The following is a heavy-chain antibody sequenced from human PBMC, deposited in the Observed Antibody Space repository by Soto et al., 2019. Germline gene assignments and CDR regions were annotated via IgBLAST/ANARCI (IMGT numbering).Heavy chain of an antibody. CDR2: MNPNSGNT. V-gene: IGHV1-8*01. Sequence: QVQLVQSGAEVKKPGASVKVSCKASGYTFTSYDINWVRQATGQGLEWMGWMNPNSGNTGYAQKFQGRVTMTRNTSISTAYMELSSLRSEDKAVYYCARGYGSSWLNYYGMDVWGQGTTVTVSS. CDR3: ARGYGSSWLNYYGMDV. D-gene: IGHD6-13*01. CDR1: GYTFTSYD. J-gene: IGHJ6*02.